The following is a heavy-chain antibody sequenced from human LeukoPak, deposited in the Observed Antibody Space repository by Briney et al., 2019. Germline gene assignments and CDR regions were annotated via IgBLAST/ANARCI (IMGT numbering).Heavy chain of an antibody. V-gene: IGHV3-23*01. J-gene: IGHJ6*03. Sequence: GGSLRLSCADSGFTFSSYAMSWVRQAPGKGLEWVSAISGSGGSTYYADSVKGRFTISRDNSKKTLYLQMNSLRGEDTAVYYCAKAAYSSSSSAGYYYMDVWGKGTTGTVSS. CDR3: AKAAYSSSSSAGYYYMDV. CDR1: GFTFSSYA. D-gene: IGHD6-6*01. CDR2: ISGSGGST.